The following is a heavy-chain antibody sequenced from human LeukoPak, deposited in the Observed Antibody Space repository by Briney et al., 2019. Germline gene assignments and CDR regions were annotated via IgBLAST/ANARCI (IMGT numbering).Heavy chain of an antibody. J-gene: IGHJ5*02. V-gene: IGHV1-18*04. CDR2: ISAYNGNT. Sequence: ASVKVSCKASGYTFTGYYMHWVRQAPGQGLEWMGWISAYNGNTNYAQKLQGRVTMTTDTSTSTAYMELRSLRSDDTAVYYCARVSCSGGSCYSARWFDPWGQGTLVTVSS. CDR3: ARVSCSGGSCYSARWFDP. D-gene: IGHD2-15*01. CDR1: GYTFTGYY.